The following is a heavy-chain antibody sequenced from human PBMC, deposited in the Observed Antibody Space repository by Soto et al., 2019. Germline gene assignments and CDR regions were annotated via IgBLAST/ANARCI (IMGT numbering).Heavy chain of an antibody. CDR3: ASQGGLGRTDPFVY. D-gene: IGHD6-19*01. CDR2: ISYSGST. Sequence: SETLSLTCTVSGGSISSDSYYWGWIRQSPEKGLEWIASISYSGSTYYNPTLKSRLTISVDTSKNQFSLNLRSVTAADTAVYYCASQGGLGRTDPFVYWAPGTLVTVSS. J-gene: IGHJ4*02. CDR1: GGSISSDSYY. V-gene: IGHV4-39*07.